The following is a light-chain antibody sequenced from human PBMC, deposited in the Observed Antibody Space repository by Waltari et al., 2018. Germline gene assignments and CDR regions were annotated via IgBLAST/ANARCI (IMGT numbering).Light chain of an antibody. Sequence: QSALTQPASVSGSPGQSIPISCTGTSSDVGAYNFVSWYQQPPGKAPKFMIYDVSKRPSGVSNRFSGSKSGNTASLTISGLQAEDEADYYCCSYAGTSTVIFGGGTKLTVL. V-gene: IGLV2-23*02. CDR3: CSYAGTSTVI. CDR2: DVS. J-gene: IGLJ2*01. CDR1: SSDVGAYNF.